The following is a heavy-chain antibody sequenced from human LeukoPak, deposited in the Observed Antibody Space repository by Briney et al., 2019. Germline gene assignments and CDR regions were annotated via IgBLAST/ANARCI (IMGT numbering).Heavy chain of an antibody. CDR2: ISWNSGSI. Sequence: GGSLRLSCAASGFTFDDYAMHWVRQAPGKGLEWVSGISWNSGSIAYADSVKGRFTISRDNAKNSLYLQMYSLRAEDTAFYYCAKDTTSYLIDYWGQGTLVTVSS. J-gene: IGHJ4*02. V-gene: IGHV3-9*01. D-gene: IGHD2-8*01. CDR3: AKDTTSYLIDY. CDR1: GFTFDDYA.